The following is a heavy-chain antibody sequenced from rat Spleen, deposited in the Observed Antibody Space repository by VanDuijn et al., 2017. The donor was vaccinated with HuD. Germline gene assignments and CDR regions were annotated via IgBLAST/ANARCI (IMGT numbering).Heavy chain of an antibody. CDR3: TRDPITTRDYFDY. D-gene: IGHD1-1*01. CDR1: GFSLSSYG. Sequence: QVQLKESGPGLVQPSQTLSLTCTVSGFSLSSYGVIWVRQPPGKGLEWIAAISSGGSTYYNSALKSRLNINRDTSKSQVFLKMNSLQTEDTAIYFCTRDPITTRDYFDYWGQGVMVTVSS. J-gene: IGHJ2*01. CDR2: ISSGGST. V-gene: IGHV2S8*01.